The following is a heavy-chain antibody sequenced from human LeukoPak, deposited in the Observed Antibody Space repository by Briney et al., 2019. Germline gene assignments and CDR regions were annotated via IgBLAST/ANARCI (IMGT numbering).Heavy chain of an antibody. CDR1: GFTFSSYG. CDR3: VKDRPDWTFDY. J-gene: IGHJ4*02. CDR2: IGYDGSKK. Sequence: GGSLRLSCAASGFTFSSYGIHWVRQAPGKGLEWVTFIGYDGSKKYYADSVKGRFTISRDNCKNTLYLQMNSLRAEDTAVYYCVKDRPDWTFDYWGQGTLVTVSS. D-gene: IGHD1-1*01. V-gene: IGHV3-30*02.